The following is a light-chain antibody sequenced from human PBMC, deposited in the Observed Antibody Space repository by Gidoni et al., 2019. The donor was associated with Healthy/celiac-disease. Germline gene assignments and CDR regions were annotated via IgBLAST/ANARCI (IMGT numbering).Light chain of an antibody. Sequence: EIVLTQSLCTLSLSPGERATLSCRASQSVSSSYLAWYQQKPGQAPRLLIYGASSRATGIPDRYSGSGSGTDFTLTISRLEPEDFAVYYCQQYASSPLTFGGGTKVEIK. J-gene: IGKJ4*01. CDR2: GAS. CDR1: QSVSSSY. V-gene: IGKV3-20*01. CDR3: QQYASSPLT.